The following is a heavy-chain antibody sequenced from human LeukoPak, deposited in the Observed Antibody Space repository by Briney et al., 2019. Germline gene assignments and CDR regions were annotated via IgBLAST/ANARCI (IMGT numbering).Heavy chain of an antibody. CDR3: ARCPFGVVTETRNYYYYGMDV. CDR2: IYPGDSDI. CDR1: GYSFTSYW. D-gene: IGHD3-3*01. Sequence: GESLKISCKGSGYSFTSYWIGWVRQMPGKGLEWMGIIYPGDSDIRYSPSFQGQVTISADKSISTAYLQWSSLKASDTAMYYCARCPFGVVTETRNYYYYGMDVWGQGTTVTVSS. J-gene: IGHJ6*02. V-gene: IGHV5-51*01.